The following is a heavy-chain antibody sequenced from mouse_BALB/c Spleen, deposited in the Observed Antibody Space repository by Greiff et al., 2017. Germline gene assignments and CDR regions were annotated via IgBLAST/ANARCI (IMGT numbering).Heavy chain of an antibody. CDR3: ARSPPYGNYYAMDY. Sequence: VKLMESGAELMKPGASVKISCKATGFTFSSYGIAWVKQRPGHGLEWIGEILPGSGSTNYNEKCKGKASFTADTSTNTAYMQLSSLTSEDSAVYYCARSPPYGNYYAMDYWGQGTSVTVSS. CDR2: ILPGSGST. V-gene: IGHV1-9*01. CDR1: GFTFSSYG. D-gene: IGHD2-10*02. J-gene: IGHJ4*01.